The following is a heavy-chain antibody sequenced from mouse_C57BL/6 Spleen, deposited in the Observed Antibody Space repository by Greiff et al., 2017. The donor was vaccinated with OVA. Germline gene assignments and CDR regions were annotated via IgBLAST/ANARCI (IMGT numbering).Heavy chain of an antibody. CDR3: ARSYGSNWYFDV. Sequence: VQLQQSGAELARPGASVKMSCKASGYTFTSYTMHWVKQRPGQGLEWIGYINPSSGYTKYNQKFKDKATLTADKSSSTAYMQLSSLTSEDSAVYYCARSYGSNWYFDVWGTGTTVTVSS. J-gene: IGHJ1*03. V-gene: IGHV1-4*01. D-gene: IGHD2-2*01. CDR2: INPSSGYT. CDR1: GYTFTSYT.